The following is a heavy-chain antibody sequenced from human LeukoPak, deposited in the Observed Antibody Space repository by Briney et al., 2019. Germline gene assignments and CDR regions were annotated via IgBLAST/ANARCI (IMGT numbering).Heavy chain of an antibody. J-gene: IGHJ4*02. Sequence: SETLSLTCTVSGGSISSYYWSWIRQPPGKGLEGIGYIYYSGSTNYNPSLKSRVTISVDTSKNQFSLKLSSVTAADTAVYYCARGGSGYSNFDYWGQGTLVTVSS. D-gene: IGHD3-22*01. CDR2: IYYSGST. V-gene: IGHV4-59*01. CDR3: ARGGSGYSNFDY. CDR1: GGSISSYY.